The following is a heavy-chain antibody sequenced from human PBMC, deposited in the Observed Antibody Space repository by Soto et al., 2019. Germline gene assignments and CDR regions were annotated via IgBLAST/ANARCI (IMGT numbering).Heavy chain of an antibody. D-gene: IGHD6-19*01. CDR1: GGAVSANSFY. CDR3: VRGSLYKFDSSGTELWFDP. V-gene: IGHV4-61*01. J-gene: IGHJ5*02. Sequence: SEPLSLTCTVSGGAVSANSFYWNWIRLPPGKGLQWGGLIHHPGIFQYSPSFKSRDLISLDTPKNQLSLRLSSVTVADTAVYYCVRGSLYKFDSSGTELWFDPWGQGALVTVS. CDR2: IHHPGIF.